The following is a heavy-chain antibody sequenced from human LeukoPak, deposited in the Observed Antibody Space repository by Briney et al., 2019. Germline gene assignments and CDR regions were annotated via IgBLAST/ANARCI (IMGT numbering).Heavy chain of an antibody. J-gene: IGHJ4*02. V-gene: IGHV4-59*01. CDR2: IYYSGST. CDR3: ARGRSHFDF. CDR1: GCTLSTYY. Sequence: SETLSLTCTVSGCTLSTYYWSWIRQPPGKGLEWIGYIYYSGSTYYNPSLRSRVTISLDTSKNQFSVKLSSVTAADTAVYYCARGRSHFDFWGQGTLVTVSS. D-gene: IGHD2-15*01.